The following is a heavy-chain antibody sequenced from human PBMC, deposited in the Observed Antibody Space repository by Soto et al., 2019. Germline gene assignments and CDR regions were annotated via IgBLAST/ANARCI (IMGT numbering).Heavy chain of an antibody. V-gene: IGHV4-38-2*02. CDR3: ARDKRVTMIGGWFDP. CDR1: GYSISSGYY. D-gene: IGHD3-22*01. CDR2: IYHSGKT. J-gene: IGHJ5*02. Sequence: PSESLSLTCVVSGYSISSGYYWAWVRQPPGKELEWIGSIYHSGKTYYKPSLRSRVTVSVDTSKNQFSMKLISVTAADTAVYYCARDKRVTMIGGWFDPWGQGTLVTVSS.